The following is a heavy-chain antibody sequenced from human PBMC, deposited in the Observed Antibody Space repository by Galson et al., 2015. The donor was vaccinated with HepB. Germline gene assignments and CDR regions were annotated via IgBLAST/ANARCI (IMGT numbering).Heavy chain of an antibody. J-gene: IGHJ5*02. CDR2: ISSSSSYI. D-gene: IGHD3-10*01. V-gene: IGHV3-21*01. Sequence: SLRLSCAASGFTFSSYSMNWVRQAPGKGLEWVSSISSSSSYIYYADSVKGRFTISRDNAKNSLYLQMNSLRAEDTAVYYCARDMITMVRGVLNWFDPWGQGTLVTVSS. CDR3: ARDMITMVRGVLNWFDP. CDR1: GFTFSSYS.